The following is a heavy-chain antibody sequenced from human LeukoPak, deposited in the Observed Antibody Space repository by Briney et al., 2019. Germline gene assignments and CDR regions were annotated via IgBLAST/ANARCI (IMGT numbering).Heavy chain of an antibody. CDR2: INPSGGST. J-gene: IGHJ4*02. D-gene: IGHD6-13*01. CDR1: GYTFTSYY. CDR3: AREGAIAAAGAFDY. Sequence: ASVKVSCKASGYTFTSYYMHWVRQAPGQGLEWMGIINPSGGSTSYAQKFQGRVTITTDESTSTAYMELSSLRSEDTAVYYCAREGAIAAAGAFDYWGQGTLVTVSS. V-gene: IGHV1-46*01.